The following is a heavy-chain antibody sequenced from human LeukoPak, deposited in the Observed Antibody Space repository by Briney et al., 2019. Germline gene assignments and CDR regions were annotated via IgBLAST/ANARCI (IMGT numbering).Heavy chain of an antibody. Sequence: PGGPLRLSCAASGFTFSSYAMHWVRQAPGKGLEWVAVISYDGSNKYYADSVKGRFTISRDNSKNTLYLQMNSLRAEDTAVYYCARERWDRGEFEPWGQGTLVTVSS. CDR1: GFTFSSYA. V-gene: IGHV3-30-3*01. CDR2: ISYDGSNK. J-gene: IGHJ5*02. CDR3: ARERWDRGEFEP. D-gene: IGHD1-26*01.